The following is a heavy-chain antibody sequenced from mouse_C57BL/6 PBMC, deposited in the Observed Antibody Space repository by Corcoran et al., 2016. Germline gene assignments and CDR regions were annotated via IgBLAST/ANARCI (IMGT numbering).Heavy chain of an antibody. D-gene: IGHD2-4*01. Sequence: EVQLQQSGPELVKPGASVKISCKASGYTFTDYYMNWVKQSHGKSLDWIGDINPNDGGTSYNQKLKGNATLTVDKSSSTAYMERRNLTSEDSAVYYYSRYYDHAMVYWGQGTSVTVTA. V-gene: IGHV1-26*01. J-gene: IGHJ4*01. CDR3: SRYYDHAMVY. CDR2: INPNDGGT. CDR1: GYTFTDYY.